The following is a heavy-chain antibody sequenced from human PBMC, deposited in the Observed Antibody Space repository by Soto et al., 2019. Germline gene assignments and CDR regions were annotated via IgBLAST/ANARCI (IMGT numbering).Heavy chain of an antibody. CDR2: ISYDGSNK. J-gene: IGHJ6*02. Sequence: AGGSLRLSCAASGFTFSSYAMHWVRQAPGKGLEWVAVISYDGSNKYYADSVKGRFTISRDNSKNTLYLQMNSLRAEDTAVYYCARDYIVVVPAASYYYYGMDVWGQG. CDR3: ARDYIVVVPAASYYYYGMDV. V-gene: IGHV3-30-3*01. D-gene: IGHD2-2*01. CDR1: GFTFSSYA.